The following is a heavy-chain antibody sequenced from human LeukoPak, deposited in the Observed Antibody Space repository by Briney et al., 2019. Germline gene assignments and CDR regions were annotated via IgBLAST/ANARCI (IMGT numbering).Heavy chain of an antibody. J-gene: IGHJ3*02. CDR1: GVFISSYY. V-gene: IGHV4-4*07. Sequence: SETLSLTCTVCGVFISSYYWGWLRQPAGKGREWVGCMYTSGSTNYNPSLKSRVNMSVGTSKNQFALKLSSVTAADTAVYYCARDRGSGFDAFDIWGQGTMVTVSS. CDR3: ARDRGSGFDAFDI. D-gene: IGHD3-10*01. CDR2: MYTSGST.